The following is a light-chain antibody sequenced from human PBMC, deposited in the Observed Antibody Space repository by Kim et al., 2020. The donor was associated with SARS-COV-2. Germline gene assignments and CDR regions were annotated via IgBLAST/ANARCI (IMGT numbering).Light chain of an antibody. J-gene: IGLJ1*01. CDR3: QVWDTDTDDYV. Sequence: SYELTQPPSVSVAPGQTARITCGGNNIGGHSVHWYQQKPGQAPVLAIYYDSDRPSGIPERFSGSKAATTATLTISRVEVGDEADYYCQVWDTDTDDYVFGTGTKVTVL. V-gene: IGLV3-21*04. CDR2: YDS. CDR1: NIGGHS.